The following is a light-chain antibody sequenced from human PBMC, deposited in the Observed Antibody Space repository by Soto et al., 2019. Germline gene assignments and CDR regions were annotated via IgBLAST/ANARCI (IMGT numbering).Light chain of an antibody. J-gene: IGKJ1*01. CDR2: GAS. CDR3: QQYGSSPWT. CDR1: QSVSSSY. V-gene: IGKV3-20*01. Sequence: EIVLTQSPGTLSLSPGERATLSCRASQSVSSSYLAWYQRKPGQAPRLLIYGASSWATGIPDRFSGSGSGTDFTLTISRLEPADFAVYYCQQYGSSPWTFGQETKVEIK.